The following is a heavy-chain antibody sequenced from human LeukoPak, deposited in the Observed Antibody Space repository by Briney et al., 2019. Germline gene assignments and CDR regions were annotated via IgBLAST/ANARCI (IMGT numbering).Heavy chain of an antibody. D-gene: IGHD2/OR15-2a*01. V-gene: IGHV3-7*01. J-gene: IGHJ4*02. CDR1: GFTFSNAW. CDR3: ARDFLFDY. Sequence: GGSLRLSCAASGFTFSNAWMSWVRQAPGKGLEWVANIKQDGSEKYYVDSVKGRFTISRDNAKNSLYLQMNSLRAEDTAVYYCARDFLFDYWGQGTLVTVSS. CDR2: IKQDGSEK.